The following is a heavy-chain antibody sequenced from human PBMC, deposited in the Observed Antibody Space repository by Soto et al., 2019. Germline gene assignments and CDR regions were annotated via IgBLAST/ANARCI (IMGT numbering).Heavy chain of an antibody. CDR3: AHPYRSGDDAFDI. CDR2: IDHSGSS. V-gene: IGHV4-34*01. D-gene: IGHD6-19*01. Sequence: QVQLQQWGAGLLKPSETLSLTCAVSGGSLGGYHWSWIRQPPGKGLEGIGEIDHSGSSTYNPSLKSRVTISGDTSKKHFSLKLSSVTAADTAVYYCAHPYRSGDDAFDIWGQGTMVTVSS. J-gene: IGHJ3*02. CDR1: GGSLGGYH.